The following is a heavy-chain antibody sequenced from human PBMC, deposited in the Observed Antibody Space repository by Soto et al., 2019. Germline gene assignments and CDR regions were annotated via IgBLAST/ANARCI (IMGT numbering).Heavy chain of an antibody. CDR2: IYTSGST. Sequence: SETLSLTCTVSGGSISSYYWSWIRQPAGKGLEWIGRIYTSGSTNYNPSLKSRVNMSVDTSKNQFSLKLSSVTAADTAVYYCARDPGGDADQEHYYYYGMDVWGQGNRVTVSS. J-gene: IGHJ6*02. CDR1: GGSISSYY. CDR3: ARDPGGDADQEHYYYYGMDV. V-gene: IGHV4-4*07.